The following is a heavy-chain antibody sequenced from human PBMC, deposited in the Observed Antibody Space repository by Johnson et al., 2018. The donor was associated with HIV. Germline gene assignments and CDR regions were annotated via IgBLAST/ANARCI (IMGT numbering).Heavy chain of an antibody. J-gene: IGHJ3*01. D-gene: IGHD3-22*01. V-gene: IGHV3-30-3*01. CDR2: ISNDGSNI. Sequence: QVQLVESGGGVVQPGRSLRLSCAASAFTFSRYAMHWVRQAPGKGLEWVAFISNDGSNIYYADSVKGRFTISRDNSKNTMYLQMNSLSAEDTAVYYCAREDSSGYFDGFDVWGQGTMVTVSS. CDR1: AFTFSRYA. CDR3: AREDSSGYFDGFDV.